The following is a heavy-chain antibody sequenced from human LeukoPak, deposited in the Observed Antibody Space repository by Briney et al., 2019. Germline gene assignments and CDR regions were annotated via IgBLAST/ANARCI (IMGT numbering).Heavy chain of an antibody. CDR3: AKVLGQWTHALVSHH. D-gene: IGHD5/OR15-5a*01. Sequence: PGGSLRLSCAASGFTFSSYAMSWVRQAPGKGLEWVSVIGGSGGSTYYADSVKGRFTISRDNSRNTLYLQMNSLRAEDTAVYYCAKVLGQWTHALVSHHWGQGTLVTVSS. CDR2: IGGSGGST. V-gene: IGHV3-23*01. CDR1: GFTFSSYA. J-gene: IGHJ4*02.